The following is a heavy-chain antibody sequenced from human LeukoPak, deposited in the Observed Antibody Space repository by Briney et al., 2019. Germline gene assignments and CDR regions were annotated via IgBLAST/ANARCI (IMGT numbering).Heavy chain of an antibody. V-gene: IGHV3-7*01. CDR3: ARIGFYSSWYFDY. Sequence: GGSPRLSCAASGFTFSSYWMNWVRQAPGKGLEWVANIKQDGSEKYYVDSVKGRFTISRDNAKNSLYLQMNSLTAEDTAVYYCARIGFYSSWYFDYWGQGTLVTVSS. CDR2: IKQDGSEK. J-gene: IGHJ4*02. CDR1: GFTFSSYW. D-gene: IGHD6-6*01.